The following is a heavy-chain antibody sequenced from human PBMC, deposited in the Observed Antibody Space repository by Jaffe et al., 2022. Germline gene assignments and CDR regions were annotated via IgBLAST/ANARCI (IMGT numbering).Heavy chain of an antibody. CDR1: GGSISSSSYY. Sequence: QLQLQESGPGLVKPSETLSLTCTVSGGSISSSSYYWGWIRQPPGKGLEWIGSIYYSGSTYYNPSLKSRVTISVDTSKNQFSLKLSSVTAADTAVYYCARHLSSGWPYFDYWGQGTLVTVSS. CDR3: ARHLSSGWPYFDY. D-gene: IGHD6-19*01. V-gene: IGHV4-39*01. CDR2: IYYSGST. J-gene: IGHJ4*02.